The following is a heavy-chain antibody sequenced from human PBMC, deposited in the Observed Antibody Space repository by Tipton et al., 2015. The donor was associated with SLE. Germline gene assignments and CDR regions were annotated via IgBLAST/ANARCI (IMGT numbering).Heavy chain of an antibody. CDR3: ASEGYCSGGSCLLDY. Sequence: SLRLSCAASGFTFSSYAMTWVRQAPGKGLEWVSIIYSGGSTYYADSVKGRFTVSRGTSKNTLYLQMNSLRAEDTALYYCASEGYCSGGSCLLDYWGQGTLVTVSS. CDR2: IYSGGST. CDR1: GFTFSSYA. V-gene: IGHV3-23*03. D-gene: IGHD2-15*01. J-gene: IGHJ4*02.